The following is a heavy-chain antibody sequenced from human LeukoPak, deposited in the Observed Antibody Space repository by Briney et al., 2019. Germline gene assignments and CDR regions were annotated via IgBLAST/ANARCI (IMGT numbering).Heavy chain of an antibody. CDR3: AIMHGYYDGSGFWVQ. CDR1: GSTFSSYA. D-gene: IGHD3-22*01. CDR2: ISPSGDRT. Sequence: GGSLRLSCAASGSTFSSYAMSWVRQAPGKGLEWVSFISPSGDRTSNADSVEGRFTISRDNTRNTLYLQMNSLRDEDTGVYYCAIMHGYYDGSGFWVQWGQGTLVTVSS. V-gene: IGHV3-23*01. J-gene: IGHJ4*02.